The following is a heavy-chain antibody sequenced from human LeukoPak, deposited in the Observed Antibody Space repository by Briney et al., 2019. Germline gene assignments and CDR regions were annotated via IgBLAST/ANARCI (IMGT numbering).Heavy chain of an antibody. CDR2: ISSSGSSI. CDR1: GFTFSSYE. CDR3: AREEINCGGDCFYY. J-gene: IGHJ4*02. Sequence: PGGSLRLSCAASGFTFSSYEMNWVRHAPGKGLEGVSYISSSGSSIYYADSVKGRFTISRDNAKNSLYLQMNSLRAEDTAVYYCAREEINCGGDCFYYWGRGTLVTVSS. D-gene: IGHD2-21*01. V-gene: IGHV3-48*03.